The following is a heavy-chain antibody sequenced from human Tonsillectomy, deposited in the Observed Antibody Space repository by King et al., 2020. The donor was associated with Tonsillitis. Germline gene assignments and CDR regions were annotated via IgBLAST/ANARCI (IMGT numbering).Heavy chain of an antibody. CDR1: GGSIRSSSYY. D-gene: IGHD6-6*01. J-gene: IGHJ4*02. V-gene: IGHV4-39*01. CDR2: LVYSGGS. CDR3: AGLEHSDSSSPEYYFDF. Sequence: LQLQESCPGLVKPSETLSLTCTFSGGSIRSSSYYCGWIRRPPLSGLECSETLVYSGGSYYNPSLESRVTISVDPSKNQFSLKPTFVCAADTAVYYCAGLEHSDSSSPEYYFDFWGQGTQVTVSS.